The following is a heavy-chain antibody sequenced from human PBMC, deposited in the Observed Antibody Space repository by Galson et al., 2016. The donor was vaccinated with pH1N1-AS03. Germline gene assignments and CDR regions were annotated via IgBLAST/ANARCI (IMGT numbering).Heavy chain of an antibody. Sequence: QSGAEVKKPGESLKISCQGSGYSFTNYGISWVRQAPGQGLEWMGWISAYNGNTNYAQKLQGRVTLTTDTSTSTAYMELRSLRPADTAVYYCARGWPDYGGDSFLGWDHWGQGSLVTVSS. CDR3: ARGWPDYGGDSFLGWDH. V-gene: IGHV1-18*01. D-gene: IGHD4-23*01. CDR2: ISAYNGNT. J-gene: IGHJ4*02. CDR1: GYSFTNYG.